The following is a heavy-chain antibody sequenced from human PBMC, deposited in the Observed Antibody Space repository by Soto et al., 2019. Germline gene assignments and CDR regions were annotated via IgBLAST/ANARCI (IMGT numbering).Heavy chain of an antibody. V-gene: IGHV3-23*01. J-gene: IGHJ4*02. CDR2: ISGSGGST. CDR3: ANWRGYDFWSGYYLDY. CDR1: GFTFSSYA. Sequence: EVQLLESGGGLVQPGGSLRLSCAASGFTFSSYAMSWVRQAPGKGLEWVSAISGSGGSTYYADSVKGRFTISRDNSKNTLYLQMNSLRAEDTAVYYCANWRGYDFWSGYYLDYWGQGTLVTVSS. D-gene: IGHD3-3*01.